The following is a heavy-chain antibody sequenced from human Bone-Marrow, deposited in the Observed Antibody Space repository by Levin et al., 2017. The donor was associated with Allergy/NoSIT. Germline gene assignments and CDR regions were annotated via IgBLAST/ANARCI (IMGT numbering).Heavy chain of an antibody. V-gene: IGHV1-18*01. CDR3: ARDETLRGPYASSWYDHFDH. D-gene: IGHD6-13*01. CDR1: GYTFPSYG. J-gene: IGHJ4*02. CDR2: ISGYNGDT. Sequence: GESLKISCKASGYTFPSYGVSWVRQAPGQGLEWMGWISGYNGDTNYAQRFQGRVTMTTDTSTRTAYMELRSLISDDSAVYYWARDETLRGPYASSWYDHFDHWGQGTLVTVSS.